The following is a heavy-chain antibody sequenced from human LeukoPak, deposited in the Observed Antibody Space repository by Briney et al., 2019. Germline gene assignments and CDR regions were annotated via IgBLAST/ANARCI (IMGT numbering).Heavy chain of an antibody. D-gene: IGHD5-12*01. CDR2: IIPIFGTA. CDR1: GGTFSSYA. V-gene: IGHV1-69*13. CDR3: ARRTSGYDYYFDY. J-gene: IGHJ4*02. Sequence: GASVKVSCKASGGTFSSYAISWVRQAPGQGLEWMGGIIPIFGTANYAQKFQGRVTITADESTSTAYMELSSLRSEDTAVYYCARRTSGYDYYFDYWGQGTLVTVSS.